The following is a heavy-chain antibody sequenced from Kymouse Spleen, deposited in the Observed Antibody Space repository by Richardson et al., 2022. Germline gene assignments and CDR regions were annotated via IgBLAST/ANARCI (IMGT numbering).Heavy chain of an antibody. J-gene: IGHJ4*02. Sequence: QVQLQQWGAGLLKPSETLSLTCAVYGGSFSGYYWSWIRQPPGKGLEWIGEINHSGSTNYNPSLKSRVTISVDTSKNQFSLKLSSVTAADTAVYYCAGPSYDILTGYYLSPFDYWGQGTLVTVSS. CDR1: GGSFSGYY. D-gene: IGHD3-9*01. CDR3: AGPSYDILTGYYLSPFDY. V-gene: IGHV4-34*01. CDR2: INHSGST.